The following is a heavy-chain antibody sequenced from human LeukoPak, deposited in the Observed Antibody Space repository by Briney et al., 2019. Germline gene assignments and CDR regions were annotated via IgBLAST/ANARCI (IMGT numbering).Heavy chain of an antibody. CDR2: IIPIFGTA. J-gene: IGHJ4*02. Sequence: LVKVSCKASGGTFSSYAISWVRQAPGQGLEWMGRIIPIFGTANYAQKFQGRVTITTDESTSTAYVELSSLRSEDTAVYYCARDERYCSGGSCTLFDYWGQGTLVTVSS. D-gene: IGHD2-15*01. CDR3: ARDERYCSGGSCTLFDY. CDR1: GGTFSSYA. V-gene: IGHV1-69*05.